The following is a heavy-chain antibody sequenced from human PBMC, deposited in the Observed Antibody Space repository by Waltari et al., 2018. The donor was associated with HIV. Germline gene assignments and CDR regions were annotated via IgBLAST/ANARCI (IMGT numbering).Heavy chain of an antibody. CDR3: VRWAGRDLLLFGGDF. J-gene: IGHJ4*02. V-gene: IGHV3-21*01. CDR2: ISSSHTQM. D-gene: IGHD3-16*01. CDR1: GFTFSNFS. Sequence: EVHLLESGGGLVKLGGSLRLSCEVSGFTFSNFSMNWVRQAPGKGLGWVSSISSSHTQMSSADSVKGRFTMSRNNAKKSLYLQVNSLRDEDTAVYYCVRWAGRDLLLFGGDFWGQGTLVTVSS.